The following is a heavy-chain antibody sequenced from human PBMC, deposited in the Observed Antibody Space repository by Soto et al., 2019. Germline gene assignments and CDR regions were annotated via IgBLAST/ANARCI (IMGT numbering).Heavy chain of an antibody. Sequence: SETLSLTCTVSGGSISSYYWSWIRQPPGKGLEWIGYIYYSGSTNYNPSLKSRVTISVDTSKNQFSLKLSSVTAADTAVYYCAKGRGITIFGVVTPYYYYMDVWGKGTTVTVS. V-gene: IGHV4-59*01. CDR1: GGSISSYY. CDR3: AKGRGITIFGVVTPYYYYMDV. J-gene: IGHJ6*03. D-gene: IGHD3-3*01. CDR2: IYYSGST.